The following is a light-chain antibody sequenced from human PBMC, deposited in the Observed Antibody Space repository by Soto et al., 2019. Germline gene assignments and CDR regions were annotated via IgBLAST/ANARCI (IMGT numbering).Light chain of an antibody. V-gene: IGKV3-20*01. Sequence: EIVLTQSPATLSLTPEERAPLSCRASQSVSSSYLAWYQQKPGQAPRLLIYGASSRATGIPDRFSGSGSGTDFSLTISRLEPEDFAVYYCQQHGDSPITFGQGTRLEIK. J-gene: IGKJ5*01. CDR3: QQHGDSPIT. CDR2: GAS. CDR1: QSVSSSY.